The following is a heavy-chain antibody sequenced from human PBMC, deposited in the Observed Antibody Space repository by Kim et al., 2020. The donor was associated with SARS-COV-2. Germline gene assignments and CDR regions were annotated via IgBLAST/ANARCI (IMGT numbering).Heavy chain of an antibody. CDR3: ARVVDFYSYFDY. Sequence: TSHPTLKRRVPISVEPSKNQFSLKLSSVTAADTAVYYCARVVDFYSYFDYWGQGTLVTVSS. D-gene: IGHD2-21*01. V-gene: IGHV4-59*01. J-gene: IGHJ4*02.